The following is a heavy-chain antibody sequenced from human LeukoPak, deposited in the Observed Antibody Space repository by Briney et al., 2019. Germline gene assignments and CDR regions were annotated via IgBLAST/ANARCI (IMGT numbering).Heavy chain of an antibody. J-gene: IGHJ4*02. CDR1: GYTFTSYG. CDR3: AGGGTDFDY. Sequence: GASVKVSCKASGYTFTSYGISWMRQAPGQGLEWMGWISTYSGHIDYAQKFQGRVTMTTDTPTSTAYMELRSLRSDDTAVYYCAGGGTDFDYWGQGTLVTVSS. V-gene: IGHV1-18*04. D-gene: IGHD3-16*01. CDR2: ISTYSGHI.